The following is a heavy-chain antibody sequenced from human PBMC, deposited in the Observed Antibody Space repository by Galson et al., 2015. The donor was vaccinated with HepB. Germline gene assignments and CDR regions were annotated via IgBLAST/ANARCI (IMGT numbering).Heavy chain of an antibody. D-gene: IGHD1-26*01. V-gene: IGHV3-30*18. J-gene: IGHJ6*02. CDR1: GFTFSSYG. CDR2: ISYDGSNE. CDR3: AKGSVGATMGYYYYGMDV. Sequence: SLRLSCAASGFTFSSYGMQWVRQPPGKGLEWVAVISYDGSNEYYADPVKGRFTISRDNSKNTLYLQMNSLREEDTAVYYCAKGSVGATMGYYYYGMDVWGQGTLITVSS.